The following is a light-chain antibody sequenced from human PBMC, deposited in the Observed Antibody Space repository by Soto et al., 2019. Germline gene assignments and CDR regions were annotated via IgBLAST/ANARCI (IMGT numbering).Light chain of an antibody. CDR1: SSDVGGYNY. Sequence: QSALTQPASVAGSPGQSITISCTGTSSDVGGYNYVSWYQQHPGKAPKLMIYEDSSRPSGVSNRFSGSKSGNTASLTISGLHAEVEADYYCSSYTSRRTRVFGGGTKLTVL. V-gene: IGLV2-14*01. J-gene: IGLJ3*02. CDR2: EDS. CDR3: SSYTSRRTRV.